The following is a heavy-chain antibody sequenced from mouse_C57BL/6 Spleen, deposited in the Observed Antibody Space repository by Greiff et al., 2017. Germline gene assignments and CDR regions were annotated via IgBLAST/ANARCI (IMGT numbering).Heavy chain of an antibody. Sequence: QVQLQQPGAELVRPGSSVKLSCKASGYTFTSYWMHWVKQRPIQGLEWIGNIDPSDSETHYNQKFKDKATLTVDKSSSTAYMRLSSLTSEDSAVYYCASVDYDAGLYWYFDVWGTGTTVTVSA. V-gene: IGHV1-52*01. D-gene: IGHD2-4*01. CDR3: ASVDYDAGLYWYFDV. CDR1: GYTFTSYW. J-gene: IGHJ1*03. CDR2: IDPSDSET.